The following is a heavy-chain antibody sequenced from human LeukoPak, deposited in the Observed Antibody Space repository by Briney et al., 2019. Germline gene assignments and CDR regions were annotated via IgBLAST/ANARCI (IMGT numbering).Heavy chain of an antibody. CDR1: GYTFTSYA. CDR3: ARDSAAGPVGDRANWFDP. Sequence: SVKVSCKASGYTFTSYAISWVRQAPGQGLEWMGGIIPIFGTANYAQKFQGRVTITADESTSTAYMELSSLRSEDTAVYYCARDSAAGPVGDRANWFDPWGQGTLVTVSS. V-gene: IGHV1-69*13. CDR2: IIPIFGTA. J-gene: IGHJ5*02. D-gene: IGHD6-13*01.